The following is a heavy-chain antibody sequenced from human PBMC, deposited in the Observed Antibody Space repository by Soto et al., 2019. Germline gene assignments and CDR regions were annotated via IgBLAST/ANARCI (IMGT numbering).Heavy chain of an antibody. Sequence: QVQLVESGGGVVQPERSLRLSCAASGFTFSNYGMHWVRQAPGKGLEWVAVVWHDGKTKYYADSVEGRFTISRDNSRNTLFLQMNSLRAEDTAVYHCARDRCSDDPIDYWGQGTMVTVSS. CDR1: GFTFSNYG. CDR3: ARDRCSDDPIDY. D-gene: IGHD1-1*01. V-gene: IGHV3-33*01. J-gene: IGHJ4*02. CDR2: VWHDGKTK.